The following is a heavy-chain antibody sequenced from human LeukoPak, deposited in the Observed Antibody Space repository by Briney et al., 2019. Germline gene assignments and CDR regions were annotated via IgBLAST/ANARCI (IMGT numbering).Heavy chain of an antibody. CDR1: GYTFINYG. CDR2: ISAYNNNT. V-gene: IGHV1-18*01. D-gene: IGHD2-8*02. CDR3: ARDLGGVPFDY. Sequence: GASVKVSCKTSGYTFINYGITWLRQAPGQGLDWVRWISAYNNNTDYAQNLQGRVTMTTDTYTSTVYMELRSLTSDDTAVYYCARDLGGVPFDYWGQGTLVTVSS. J-gene: IGHJ4*02.